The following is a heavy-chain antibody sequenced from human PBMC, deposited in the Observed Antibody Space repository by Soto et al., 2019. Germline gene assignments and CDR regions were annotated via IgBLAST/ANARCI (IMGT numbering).Heavy chain of an antibody. CDR1: GFTFSSYG. CDR2: IWDDGSNK. CDR3: AREMESSGWYGWFDP. Sequence: QVQLVESGGGVVQPGRSLRLSCAASGFTFSSYGMHWVRQAPGKGLEWVAVIWDDGSNKYYADSVKGRFTISRDNSKNTRYRKMNSLRAEDTAVYYCAREMESSGWYGWFDPWGQGTLVTVSS. V-gene: IGHV3-33*01. D-gene: IGHD6-19*01. J-gene: IGHJ5*02.